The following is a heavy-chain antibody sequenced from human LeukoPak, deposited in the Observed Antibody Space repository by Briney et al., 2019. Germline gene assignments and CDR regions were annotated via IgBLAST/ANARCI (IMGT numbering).Heavy chain of an antibody. D-gene: IGHD6-13*01. CDR2: ISASGGDT. CDR3: AKAAAGPAY. V-gene: IGHV3-23*01. J-gene: IGHJ4*02. CDR1: GLTFSSFS. Sequence: GGSLRLSGVVSGLTFSSFSVSWVRQAPGKGLDWVSGISASGGDTWYPDSVKGRFTISIDNSKNTLFLQMSSLRVADTAMYYCAKAAAGPAYWGQGTLVTVSS.